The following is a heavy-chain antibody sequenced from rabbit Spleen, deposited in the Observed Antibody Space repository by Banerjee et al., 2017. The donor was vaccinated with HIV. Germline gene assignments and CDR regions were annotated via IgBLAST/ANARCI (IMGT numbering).Heavy chain of an antibody. Sequence: QEQLVESGGGLVQPGGSLKLSCKASGFDFSNAGMNWVRQVSGKGLEWIGYVDPVFGVTYYANSVKGRFTISRDNAQNTLYLQLNSLTVADTATYFCVRGASSSGYYNLWGPGTLVTVS. D-gene: IGHD1-1*01. J-gene: IGHJ4*01. CDR3: VRGASSSGYYNL. CDR1: GFDFSNAG. CDR2: VDPVFGVT. V-gene: IGHV1S47*01.